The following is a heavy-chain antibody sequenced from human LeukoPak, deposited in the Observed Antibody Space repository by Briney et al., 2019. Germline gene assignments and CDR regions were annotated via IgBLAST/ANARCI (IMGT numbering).Heavy chain of an antibody. CDR3: AKALSGDYEHWFDP. J-gene: IGHJ5*02. D-gene: IGHD4-17*01. CDR2: ISGSGGST. V-gene: IGHV3-23*01. CDR1: GFTFSSYA. Sequence: PGGSLRLSCASSGFTFSSYAMSWVRQAPGKGLEWVSAISGSGGSTYYADSVKGRFTISRDNSKNTLYLQMNSLRAEDTAVYYCAKALSGDYEHWFDPWGQGTLVTVSS.